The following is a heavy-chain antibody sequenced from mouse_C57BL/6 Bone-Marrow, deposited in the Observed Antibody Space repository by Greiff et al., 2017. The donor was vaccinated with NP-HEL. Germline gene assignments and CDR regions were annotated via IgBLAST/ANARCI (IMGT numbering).Heavy chain of an antibody. D-gene: IGHD1-1*01. J-gene: IGHJ2*01. CDR2: IHPNSGST. Sequence: QVQLQQPGAELVKPGASVKLSCKASGYTFTSYWMHWVKQRPGQGLEWIGMIHPNSGSTNYNEKFKSKATLTVDKSSSTAYMQLSSLTSEDSAVYYCAREGFTTVVATRLDYWGQGTTLTVSS. CDR1: GYTFTSYW. CDR3: AREGFTTVVATRLDY. V-gene: IGHV1-64*01.